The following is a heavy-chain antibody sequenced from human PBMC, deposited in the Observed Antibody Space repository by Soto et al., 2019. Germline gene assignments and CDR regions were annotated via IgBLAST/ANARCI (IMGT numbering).Heavy chain of an antibody. CDR2: ISYDGSNK. J-gene: IGHJ2*01. Sequence: GGSLRLSCAASGFTFSSYGMHWVRQAPGKGLEWVAVISYDGSNKYYADSVKGRFTISRDNAKNSLYLQMNSLRAEDTAVYYCARERAVARWYFDLWGRGTLVTVSS. D-gene: IGHD6-19*01. V-gene: IGHV3-30*03. CDR1: GFTFSSYG. CDR3: ARERAVARWYFDL.